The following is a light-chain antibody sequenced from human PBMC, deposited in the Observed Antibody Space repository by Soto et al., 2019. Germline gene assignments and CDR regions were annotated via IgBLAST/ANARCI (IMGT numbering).Light chain of an antibody. Sequence: QSALTQPASVSGSPGQSITISCTGTSSDVGGYNYVSWYQHHPGKAPKLMIYEVTNRPSGVSSRFSGSRSGNTASLIISGLQAEDEADYYCSSYTSSSTLVVFGGGTKVTVL. J-gene: IGLJ2*01. CDR1: SSDVGGYNY. CDR2: EVT. V-gene: IGLV2-14*01. CDR3: SSYTSSSTLVV.